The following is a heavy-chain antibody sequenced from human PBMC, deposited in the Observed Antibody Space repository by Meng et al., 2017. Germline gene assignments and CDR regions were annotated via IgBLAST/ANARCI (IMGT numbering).Heavy chain of an antibody. CDR1: GGSVSNGVNS. CDR2: IYHSGST. CDR3: ARGGAIFGVVNYFDC. D-gene: IGHD3-3*01. Sequence: QLPLQESGSGLVKPSQPMSLTCAVSGGSVSNGVNSWSWIRQPPGKGLEWIGYIYHSGSTYYNPSLKSRVTISVDRSKNQFSLKLNSVTAADTAVYYCARGGAIFGVVNYFDCWGQGTLVTVSS. V-gene: IGHV4-30-2*01. J-gene: IGHJ4*02.